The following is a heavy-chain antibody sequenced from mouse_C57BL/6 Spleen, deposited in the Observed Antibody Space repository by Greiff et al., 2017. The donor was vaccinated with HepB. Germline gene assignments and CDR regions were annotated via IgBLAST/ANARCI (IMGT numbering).Heavy chain of an antibody. Sequence: EVQRVESGGGLVKPGGSLKLSCAASGFTFSSYAMSWVRQTPEKRLEWVATISDGGSYTYYPDNVKGRFTISRDNAKNNLYLQMSHLKSEDPAMYYCARFLYYYGSSYEFDYWGQGTTLTVSS. CDR3: ARFLYYYGSSYEFDY. D-gene: IGHD1-1*01. V-gene: IGHV5-4*01. CDR2: ISDGGSYT. CDR1: GFTFSSYA. J-gene: IGHJ2*01.